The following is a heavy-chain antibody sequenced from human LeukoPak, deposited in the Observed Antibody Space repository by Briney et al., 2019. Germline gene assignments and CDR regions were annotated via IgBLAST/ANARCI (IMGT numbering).Heavy chain of an antibody. CDR1: GGSFSGYY. Sequence: SETLSLTCAVYGGSFSGYYWSWIRQPPGKGLEWIGEINHSGSTNYNQSLKSRVTISVDTSKNQFSLKLSSVTAADTAVYYCARGLGGFFRSYYLDYWGQGTLVTVSS. CDR2: INHSGST. J-gene: IGHJ4*02. D-gene: IGHD1-26*01. V-gene: IGHV4-34*01. CDR3: ARGLGGFFRSYYLDY.